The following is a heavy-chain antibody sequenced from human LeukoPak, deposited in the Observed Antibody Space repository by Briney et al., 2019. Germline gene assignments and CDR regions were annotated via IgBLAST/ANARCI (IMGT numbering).Heavy chain of an antibody. J-gene: IGHJ3*02. CDR2: IKEDGSEK. Sequence: GGSLRLSCAASGSTFSKYWMAWVRQAPGKGLEWVANIKEDGSEKYYLDSVEGRFTISRDNAKSALYLQMNSLRAEDTAVYYCAGRIFDIWGQGTMVTVSS. CDR3: AGRIFDI. CDR1: GSTFSKYW. V-gene: IGHV3-7*01.